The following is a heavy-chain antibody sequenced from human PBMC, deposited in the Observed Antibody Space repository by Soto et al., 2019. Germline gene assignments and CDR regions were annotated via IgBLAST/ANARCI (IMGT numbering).Heavy chain of an antibody. Sequence: QVQLVQSGAEVKKPGASVKVSCKASGYTFTNFGISWVRQAPGQGLEWMGWISAYNGNTTYAQKFQGRVTMTTDTSKSRADMEVRSVRFDDTAVYYCARGGAPIDYCGQRTLGTVS. V-gene: IGHV1-18*01. D-gene: IGHD3-16*01. CDR2: ISAYNGNT. J-gene: IGHJ4*02. CDR3: ARGGAPIDY. CDR1: GYTFTNFG.